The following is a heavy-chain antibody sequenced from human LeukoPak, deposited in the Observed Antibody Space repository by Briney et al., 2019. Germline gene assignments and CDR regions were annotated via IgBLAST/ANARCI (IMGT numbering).Heavy chain of an antibody. V-gene: IGHV4-34*01. Sequence: NPSETLSLTCAVYGGSFSGYYWSWIRQPPGKGLEWIGEINHSGSTNYNPSLKSRVTISVDTSTSQFSLKLSSVTAADTAVYHCARGRIAAAGTWFDPWGQGTLVTVSS. D-gene: IGHD6-13*01. J-gene: IGHJ5*02. CDR1: GGSFSGYY. CDR2: INHSGST. CDR3: ARGRIAAAGTWFDP.